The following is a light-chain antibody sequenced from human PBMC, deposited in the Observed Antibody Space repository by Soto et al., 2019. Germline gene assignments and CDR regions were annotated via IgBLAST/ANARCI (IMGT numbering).Light chain of an antibody. CDR3: GAPLGGGSNFV. Sequence: QSVLTQPPSTSASLGASVTLTCTLSSGYSKYKVDWYQQRPGKGPRFVMRVGTGGIVGSKGDGIPDRFSVLGSGLNRYLTKKNIKEEVESDYHWGAPLGGGSNFVFGGGPKLPV. V-gene: IGLV9-49*01. CDR2: VGTGGIVG. CDR1: SGYSKYK. J-gene: IGLJ2*01.